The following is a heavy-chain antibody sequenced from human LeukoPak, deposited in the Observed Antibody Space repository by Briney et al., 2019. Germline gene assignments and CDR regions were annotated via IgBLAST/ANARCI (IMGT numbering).Heavy chain of an antibody. D-gene: IGHD3-10*01. V-gene: IGHV2-70*11. CDR2: IDWDDDK. CDR3: ARMTGMVRGGTGYNWFDP. J-gene: IGHJ5*02. Sequence: SGPTLVNPTQTLTLTCTFSGFSLSTSGICVCWIRQPPGKALEWLARIDWDDDKYYSTSLEPRLTISKDTSKNQVVLTMTNMDPVDTATYYCARMTGMVRGGTGYNWFDPWGQGTLVTVSS. CDR1: GFSLSTSGIC.